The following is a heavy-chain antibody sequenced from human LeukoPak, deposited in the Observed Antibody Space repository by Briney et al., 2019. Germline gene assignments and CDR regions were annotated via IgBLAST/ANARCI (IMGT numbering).Heavy chain of an antibody. CDR3: ARDSGWLRYHD. D-gene: IGHD5-12*01. CDR2: IGGSSIGHST. V-gene: IGHV3-23*01. Sequence: GGSLRLSCAASGFTFSSYWMSWVRQAPGKGLEWVSGIGGSSIGHSTHYADSVKGRFTISRDNSKNMVYLQMDSLRAEDTALYYCARDSGWLRYHDWGQGALVTVSS. J-gene: IGHJ4*02. CDR1: GFTFSSYW.